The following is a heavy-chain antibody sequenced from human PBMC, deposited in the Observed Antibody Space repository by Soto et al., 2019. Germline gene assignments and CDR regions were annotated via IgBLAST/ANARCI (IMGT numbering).Heavy chain of an antibody. D-gene: IGHD4-4*01. CDR2: INPSGGST. CDR3: ARDKHSNSDY. V-gene: IGHV1-46*01. J-gene: IGHJ4*02. CDR1: GYTFTSYY. Sequence: QVQLVQSGAEVKKPGASVKVSCKASGYTFTSYYMHWVRQAPGQGLEWMGIINPSGGSTSYAQKSQXXVXMXXDTSTSTVYMELSSLRSEDTAVYYCARDKHSNSDYWGQGTLVTVSS.